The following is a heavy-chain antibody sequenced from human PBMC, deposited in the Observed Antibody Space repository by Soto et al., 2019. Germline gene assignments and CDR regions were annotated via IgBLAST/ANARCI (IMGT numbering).Heavy chain of an antibody. J-gene: IGHJ4*02. CDR2: IWYDGSNK. D-gene: IGHD3-22*01. CDR3: ARENHYYDSSGYYLGDHNFDY. V-gene: IGHV3-33*01. Sequence: GGSLRLSCAASGFTFSSYGMHWVRQAPGKGLEWVAVIWYDGSNKYYADSVKGRFTISRDNSKNTLYLQMNSLRAEDTAVYYCARENHYYDSSGYYLGDHNFDYWGQGTLVTVSP. CDR1: GFTFSSYG.